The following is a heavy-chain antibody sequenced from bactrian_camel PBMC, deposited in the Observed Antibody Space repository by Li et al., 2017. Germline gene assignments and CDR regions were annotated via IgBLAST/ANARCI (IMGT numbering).Heavy chain of an antibody. CDR3: TKSTEGLVSILAP. Sequence: VQLVESGGGLVQPGGSLRLSCAASGFTFRTYTMTWVRQVPGKGLEWVSVIGRGGPSYSDSVKGRFSISRDTAKNTVYLQLNSLKSEDTAMYYCTKSTEGLVSILAPRGQGTQVTVS. CDR1: GFTFRTYT. D-gene: IGHD6*01. CDR2: IGRGGP. V-gene: IGHV3S40*01. J-gene: IGHJ4*01.